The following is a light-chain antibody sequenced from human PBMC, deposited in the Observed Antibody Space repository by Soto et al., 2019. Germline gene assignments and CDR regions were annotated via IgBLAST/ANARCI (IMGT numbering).Light chain of an antibody. V-gene: IGLV3-21*02. CDR1: NIGSQS. Sequence: SYELTQSPSVSVAPGQTARITCGGNNIGSQSVHWYQQKPGQAPVLVVYDDSGRPAGIPERFSGSNSGNTATLTISRVEAGDEDDYYCQVWDSSSDHVAFGGGTKLTVL. CDR2: DDS. CDR3: QVWDSSSDHVA. J-gene: IGLJ2*01.